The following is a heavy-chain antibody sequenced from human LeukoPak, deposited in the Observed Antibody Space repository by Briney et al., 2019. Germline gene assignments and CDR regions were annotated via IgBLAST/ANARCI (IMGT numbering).Heavy chain of an antibody. CDR2: IYYSGST. J-gene: IGHJ4*02. D-gene: IGHD5-12*01. CDR3: AREMGGYGY. V-gene: IGHV4-59*01. Sequence: PSETLSLTCTVSGGSISSYYWSWIRQPPGKGLEWIGYIYYSGSTNYNPSLKSRVTVSVDTSKNQFSLKLSSVTAADTAVYYCAREMGGYGYWGQGTLVTVSS. CDR1: GGSISSYY.